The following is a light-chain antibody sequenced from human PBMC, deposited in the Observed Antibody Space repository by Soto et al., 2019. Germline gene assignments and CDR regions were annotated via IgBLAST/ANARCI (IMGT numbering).Light chain of an antibody. CDR1: SSDVGSSNL. V-gene: IGLV2-23*01. Sequence: QSALTQPASVSGSPGQSITISCTGTSSDVGSSNLVSWYQQHPGKAPKLIIYEGSKRPSGLSNRFSGSKSDNTASLTISGLQTEDEGDYYCCSFATSNTDVFGTGTKVTVL. J-gene: IGLJ1*01. CDR2: EGS. CDR3: CSFATSNTDV.